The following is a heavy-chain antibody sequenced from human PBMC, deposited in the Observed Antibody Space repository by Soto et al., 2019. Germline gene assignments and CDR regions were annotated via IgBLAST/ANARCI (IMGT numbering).Heavy chain of an antibody. D-gene: IGHD3-16*01. CDR1: GYIFTNYG. Sequence: QIHLVQSGAEVRKPGASVNVSCKTSGYIFTNYGVSWVRQAPGEGLEVVGWISGYNGYPKYGQRFQGRVTLSTDTSTTTGYMELRNLISDDTAVYYCARGSSGAVYDYWGQGTLLTVSS. J-gene: IGHJ4*02. V-gene: IGHV1-18*04. CDR3: ARGSSGAVYDY. CDR2: ISGYNGYP.